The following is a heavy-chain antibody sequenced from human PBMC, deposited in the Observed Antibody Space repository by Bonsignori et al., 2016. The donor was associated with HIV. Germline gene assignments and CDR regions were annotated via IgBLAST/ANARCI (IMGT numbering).Heavy chain of an antibody. J-gene: IGHJ3*02. Sequence: ESLKISCAASGFTFSSYWMSWVRQAPGKGLEWVANIKQDGSEKYYVDSVKGRFTISRDNTKNSLYLQMNSLRAEDTAVYYCARDPPPQTPGIVGAVDAFDIWGQGTMVTVSS. V-gene: IGHV3-7*03. CDR1: GFTFSSYW. CDR3: ARDPPPQTPGIVGAVDAFDI. D-gene: IGHD1-26*01. CDR2: IKQDGSEK.